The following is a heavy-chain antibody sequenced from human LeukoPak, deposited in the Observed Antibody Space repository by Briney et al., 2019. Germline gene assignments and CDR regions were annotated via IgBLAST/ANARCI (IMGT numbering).Heavy chain of an antibody. CDR3: AKLTSSSSSPWFDP. D-gene: IGHD6-6*01. CDR1: GFTFSSYA. Sequence: PGGSLRLSCAASGFTFSSYAMSWVRQAPGKGLEWVSAIGGSGGSTYYADSVKGRFTISRDNSKNTLYLQMNSLRAEDTAVYYCAKLTSSSSSPWFDPWGQGTLVTVSS. J-gene: IGHJ5*02. V-gene: IGHV3-23*01. CDR2: IGGSGGST.